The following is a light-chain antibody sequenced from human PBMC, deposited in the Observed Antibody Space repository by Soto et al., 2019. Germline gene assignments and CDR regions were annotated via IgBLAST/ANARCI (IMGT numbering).Light chain of an antibody. CDR1: QTISTY. V-gene: IGKV1-39*01. J-gene: IGKJ4*01. Sequence: DIQLTQSPSSLSASVGDRVTITCRASQTISTYLTWCQQKPGNAPKVLIYDASTLQSGVPSRFSGSWSGAEFTLTISGLQPEDFATYYGQQCFSPLLSIAGATKVESK. CDR3: QQCFSPLLS. CDR2: DAS.